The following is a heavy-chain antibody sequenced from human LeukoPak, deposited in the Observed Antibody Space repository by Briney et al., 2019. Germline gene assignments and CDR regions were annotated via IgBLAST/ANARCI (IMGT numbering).Heavy chain of an antibody. J-gene: IGHJ4*02. CDR2: IKSEADGGTT. V-gene: IGHV3-15*01. CDR1: GFTFSNAW. CDR3: AKDWSYHYTVDY. D-gene: IGHD3-16*02. Sequence: GGSLRLSCAASGFTFSNAWMSWVRQAPGKGLEWVGRIKSEADGGTTDYAAPVKGRFTISRDDSKNTLYLQMNSLRPEDTAVYYCAKDWSYHYTVDYWGQGTLVTVSS.